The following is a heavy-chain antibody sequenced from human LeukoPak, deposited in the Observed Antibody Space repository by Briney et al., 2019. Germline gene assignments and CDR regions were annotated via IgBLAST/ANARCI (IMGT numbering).Heavy chain of an antibody. CDR3: ARPWWAAGQYYFDY. V-gene: IGHV4-39*01. Sequence: SETLSLTCTVSRGSISSSSFYWGWIRQPPGKGLQWIGTIYSSGTTYYNASLRGRVSISVDTSKNQFSLNLSSVTAADTAVYYCARPWWAAGQYYFDYWGQGTLVTVSS. CDR2: IYSSGTT. CDR1: RGSISSSSFY. D-gene: IGHD6-13*01. J-gene: IGHJ4*02.